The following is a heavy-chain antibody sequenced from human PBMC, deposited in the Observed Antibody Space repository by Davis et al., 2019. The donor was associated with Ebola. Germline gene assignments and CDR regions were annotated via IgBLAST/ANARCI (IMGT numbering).Heavy chain of an antibody. CDR1: GFTFSSYG. Sequence: GGSLRLSCVASGFTFSSYGMHWVRQAPGKGLEWVAVIWYDGSQKYYADSVKGRFTISRDNSKNTLYLQMNSLRAEDTAVYYCARGEDIVVVPAAIDAFDIWGQGTMVTVSS. D-gene: IGHD2-2*01. CDR3: ARGEDIVVVPAAIDAFDI. V-gene: IGHV3-33*01. J-gene: IGHJ3*02. CDR2: IWYDGSQK.